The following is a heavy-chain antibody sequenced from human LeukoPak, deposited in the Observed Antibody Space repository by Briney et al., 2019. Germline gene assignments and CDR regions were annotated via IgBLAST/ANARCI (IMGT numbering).Heavy chain of an antibody. D-gene: IGHD4-17*01. CDR3: ARVLRLRFQAFDI. CDR1: GGSISSYY. J-gene: IGHJ3*02. V-gene: IGHV4-59*12. CDR2: IYYSGST. Sequence: PLETLSLTCTVSGGSISSYYWSWIRQPPGKGLEWIGYIYYSGSTNYNPSLKSRVTISVDTSKNQFSLKLSSVTAADTAVYYCARVLRLRFQAFDIWGQGTMVTVSS.